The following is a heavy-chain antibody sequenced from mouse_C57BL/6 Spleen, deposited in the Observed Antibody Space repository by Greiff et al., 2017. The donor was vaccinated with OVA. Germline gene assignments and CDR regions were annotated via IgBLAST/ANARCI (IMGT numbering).Heavy chain of an antibody. CDR1: GYSITSGYY. CDR3: AREDYGSSYYFDY. D-gene: IGHD1-1*01. V-gene: IGHV3-6*01. CDR2: ISYDGSN. J-gene: IGHJ2*01. Sequence: EVQLQESGPGLVKPSQSLSLTCSVTGYSITSGYYWNWIRQFPGNKLEWMGYISYDGSNNYNPSLKNRISITRDTSKNQFFLKLNSVTTEDTAKYYCAREDYGSSYYFDYWGQGTTLTVSS.